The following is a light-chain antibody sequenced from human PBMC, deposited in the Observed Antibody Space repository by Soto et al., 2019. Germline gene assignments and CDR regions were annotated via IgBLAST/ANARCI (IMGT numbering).Light chain of an antibody. CDR3: SSYTSTSTVV. CDR1: SSDVGGYNY. CDR2: DVS. J-gene: IGLJ2*01. V-gene: IGLV2-14*01. Sequence: QSVLTQPASVSGSPGQSITFSCTGTSSDVGGYNYVSWYQQHPGKAPKLMIYDVSNRPSGVSNRFSGSKSGNTASLTISGLQAEDEADYYCSSYTSTSTVVFGGGTQLTV.